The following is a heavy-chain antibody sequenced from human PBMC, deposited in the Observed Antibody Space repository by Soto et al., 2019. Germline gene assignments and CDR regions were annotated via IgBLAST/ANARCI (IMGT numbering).Heavy chain of an antibody. D-gene: IGHD4-4*01. CDR2: IYYTGNS. CDR3: ATNTVEGYYYYYMDV. V-gene: IGHV4-59*01. Sequence: SETLSLTCTVSGTSSRSYYCSWIRQPPGKGLEWIGYIYYTGNSNYSPSLESRVTMSVDTSKNQFSLRLRSVTAADTAVYYCATNTVEGYYYYYMDVWGKRTKVTVSS. CDR1: GTSSRSYY. J-gene: IGHJ6*03.